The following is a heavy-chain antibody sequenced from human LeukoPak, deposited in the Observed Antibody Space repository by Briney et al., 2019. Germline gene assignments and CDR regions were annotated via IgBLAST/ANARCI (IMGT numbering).Heavy chain of an antibody. Sequence: PGGSLRLSCAASEFTVSSNYMSWVRQAPGAGLEWVSVIYSGGSTYYADSVKGRFTISRDNSKNILYLQMNSLRAEDTAVYYCARMGVGAMGFWGQGTLVTVSS. J-gene: IGHJ4*02. CDR1: EFTVSSNY. D-gene: IGHD1-26*01. CDR2: IYSGGST. V-gene: IGHV3-53*01. CDR3: ARMGVGAMGF.